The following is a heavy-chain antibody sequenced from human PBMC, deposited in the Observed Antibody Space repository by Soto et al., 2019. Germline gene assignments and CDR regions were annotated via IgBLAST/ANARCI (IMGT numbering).Heavy chain of an antibody. V-gene: IGHV1-69*08. CDR2: IIPILGIA. CDR1: GGTFSSYT. J-gene: IGHJ4*02. D-gene: IGHD2-15*01. CDR3: ARDREYCSGGSCYSAL. Sequence: QVQLVQSGAEVKKPGSSVKVSCKASGGTFSSYTISWVRQAPGQGLEWMGRIIPILGIANYARKFQGRVTITADKSTSTAYMELSSLRSEDTAVYYCARDREYCSGGSCYSALWGQGTLVTVSS.